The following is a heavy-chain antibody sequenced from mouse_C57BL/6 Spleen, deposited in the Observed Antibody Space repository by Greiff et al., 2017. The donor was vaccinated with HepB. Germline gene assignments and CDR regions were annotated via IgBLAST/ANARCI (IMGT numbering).Heavy chain of an antibody. V-gene: IGHV5-16*01. D-gene: IGHD2-3*01. CDR3: ARDVTDGYYFDY. Sequence: DVQLVESEGGLVQPGSSMKLSCTASGFTFSDYYMAWVRQVPEKGLEWVANINYDGSSTYYLDSLKSRFIISRDNAKNILYLQMSSLKSEDTATYYCARDVTDGYYFDYWGQGTTLTVSS. CDR2: INYDGSST. CDR1: GFTFSDYY. J-gene: IGHJ2*01.